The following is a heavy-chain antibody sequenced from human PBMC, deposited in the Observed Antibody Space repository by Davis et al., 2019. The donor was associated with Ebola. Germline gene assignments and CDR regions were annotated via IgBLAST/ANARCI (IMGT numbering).Heavy chain of an antibody. D-gene: IGHD6-19*01. CDR2: INPSGGNT. V-gene: IGHV1-46*01. CDR3: ARDGIAVVRGGYYGMDV. CDR1: GYTFTSYY. J-gene: IGHJ6*04. Sequence: ASVKVSCKASGYTFTSYYMHWVRQAPGQGLEWMGIINPSGGNTNYAQKLQGRVTMTTDTSTSTAYMELRSLRSDDTAVYYCARDGIAVVRGGYYGMDVWGKGTTVTVSS.